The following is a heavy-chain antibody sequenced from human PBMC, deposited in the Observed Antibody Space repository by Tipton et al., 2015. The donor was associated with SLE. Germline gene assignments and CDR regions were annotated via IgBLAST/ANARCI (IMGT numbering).Heavy chain of an antibody. D-gene: IGHD6-6*01. V-gene: IGHV4-59*11. J-gene: IGHJ4*02. Sequence: TLSLTCTVSGGSISSHYWNWIRQPPGKGLEWIGYIYYSGSTNYNPSLKSRVTISVDTSKNQFSLKLSSVTAADTAVYYCARDSAGIAARPGYWGQGTLVTVSS. CDR1: GGSISSHY. CDR3: ARDSAGIAARPGY. CDR2: IYYSGST.